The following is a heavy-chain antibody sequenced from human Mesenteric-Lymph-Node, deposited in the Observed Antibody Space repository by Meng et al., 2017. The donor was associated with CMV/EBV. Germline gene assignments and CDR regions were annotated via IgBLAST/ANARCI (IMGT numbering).Heavy chain of an antibody. J-gene: IGHJ4*02. CDR2: SRSKANSYAT. D-gene: IGHD3-10*01. Sequence: GESLKISCAASGFTFSTYVMSWVRQAPGKGLEWVGRSRSKANSYATAYAASVKGRFTISRDDSKNTAYLQMNSLKTEDTAVYYCTRPQAGGYWGQGTLVTVSS. CDR1: GFTFSTYV. CDR3: TRPQAGGY. V-gene: IGHV3-73*01.